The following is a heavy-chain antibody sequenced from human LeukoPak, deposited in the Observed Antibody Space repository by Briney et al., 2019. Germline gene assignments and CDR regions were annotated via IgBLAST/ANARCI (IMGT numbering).Heavy chain of an antibody. CDR2: ISGYSGNA. J-gene: IGHJ6*03. D-gene: IGHD5-18*01. V-gene: IGHV1-18*01. Sequence: ASVKVSCKASGYTFSNFGLTWVRQAPGQGLEWMGWISGYSGNANHAQKFQDRVVMTTDRSTSTAYMELRSVRSDDTAVYYCARVRWETAYYYMDVWGKGTTVTVSS. CDR1: GYTFSNFG. CDR3: ARVRWETAYYYMDV.